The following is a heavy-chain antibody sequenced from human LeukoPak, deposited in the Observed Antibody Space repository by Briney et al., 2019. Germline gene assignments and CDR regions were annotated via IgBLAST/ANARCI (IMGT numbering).Heavy chain of an antibody. CDR2: INPNSGGT. Sequence: VASVKVSCKASGYTFTGYYMHWVRQAPGQGPEWMGWINPNSGGTNYAQKFQGRVTMTRDTSTNTAYLELRSLRSDDTAIIYCATATQPRGYFLHWGQGTLVTVSS. CDR1: GYTFTGYY. D-gene: IGHD2-2*01. V-gene: IGHV1-2*02. CDR3: ATATQPRGYFLH. J-gene: IGHJ1*01.